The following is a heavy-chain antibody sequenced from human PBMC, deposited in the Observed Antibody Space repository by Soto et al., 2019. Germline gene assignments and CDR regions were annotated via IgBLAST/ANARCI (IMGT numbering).Heavy chain of an antibody. CDR3: ARDRVVGATIDY. V-gene: IGHV3-48*03. Sequence: GGTLRLSCPASGVTFSSYEMNWVRQAPGKGLEWVSYISSSGSTIYYADSVNGRFTISRDNAKNSLYLQMNSLRAEDTAVYYCARDRVVGATIDYWGQGTLVTVSS. CDR1: GVTFSSYE. J-gene: IGHJ4*02. CDR2: ISSSGSTI. D-gene: IGHD1-26*01.